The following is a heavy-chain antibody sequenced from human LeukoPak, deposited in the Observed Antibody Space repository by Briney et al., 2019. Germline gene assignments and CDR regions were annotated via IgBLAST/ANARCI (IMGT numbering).Heavy chain of an antibody. CDR3: ARLGDSSGYYPWYYYGMDV. V-gene: IGHV5-51*01. Sequence: GESLKISCKGSGYSFTSYWIGWVRQMPGKGLEWMGIIYPGGSDTRYSPSFQGQVTISADKSISTAYLQWSSLKASDTAMYYCARLGDSSGYYPWYYYGMDVWGQGTTVTVSS. D-gene: IGHD3-22*01. J-gene: IGHJ6*02. CDR2: IYPGGSDT. CDR1: GYSFTSYW.